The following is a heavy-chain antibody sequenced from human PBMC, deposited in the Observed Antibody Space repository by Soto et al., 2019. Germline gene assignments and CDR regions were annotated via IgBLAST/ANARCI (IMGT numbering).Heavy chain of an antibody. CDR2: MNPNTGNT. CDR1: GYTFTSYD. V-gene: IGHV1-8*01. CDR3: ARERAVAGFDY. D-gene: IGHD6-19*01. Sequence: QVQLVQSGAEVKKPGASVKVSCKASGYTFTSYDINWVRQATGQGLEWMGWMNPNTGNTDYAQNFQGRVTMTRNTSITTAYMELSSLRSEDTAVYYCARERAVAGFDYWGQGTLVTVSS. J-gene: IGHJ4*02.